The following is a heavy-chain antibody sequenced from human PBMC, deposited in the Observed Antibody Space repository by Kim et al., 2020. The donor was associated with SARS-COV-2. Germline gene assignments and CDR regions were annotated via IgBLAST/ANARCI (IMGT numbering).Heavy chain of an antibody. J-gene: IGHJ4*02. CDR3: ARDQIVGPRSGWYLDY. CDR2: ISYDGSNK. CDR1: GFTFSSYA. V-gene: IGHV3-30*04. D-gene: IGHD6-19*01. Sequence: GGSLRLSCAASGFTFSSYAMHWVRQAPGKGLEWVAVISYDGSNKYYADSVKGRFTISRDNSKNTLYLQMNSLRAEDTAVYYCARDQIVGPRSGWYLDYWGQGTLVTVSS.